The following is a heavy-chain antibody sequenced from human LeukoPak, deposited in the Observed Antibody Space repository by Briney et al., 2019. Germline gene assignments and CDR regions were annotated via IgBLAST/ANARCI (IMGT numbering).Heavy chain of an antibody. Sequence: GASVKVSCKVSGYTLTELSMHWVRQAPGKGLEWMGGFDPEDGETIYAQKFQGRVTMTEDTSTDTAYMELSSLRSEDTAVYYCATRPWGDSGYDIDHWGQGTLVTVSS. CDR3: ATRPWGDSGYDIDH. CDR2: FDPEDGET. CDR1: GYTLTELS. V-gene: IGHV1-24*01. D-gene: IGHD5-12*01. J-gene: IGHJ4*02.